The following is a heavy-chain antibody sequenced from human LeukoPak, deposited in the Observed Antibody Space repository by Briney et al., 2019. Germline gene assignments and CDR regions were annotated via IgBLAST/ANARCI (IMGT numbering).Heavy chain of an antibody. CDR1: GGSFSGYY. Sequence: PSETLSLTCAVYGGSFSGYYWSWIRQPPGKGLEWIGEINHSGSTNYNPSLKSRVTISVDTSKNQLSLKLISVTAADTAVYYCARAVRAVAGFWDYWGQGTLVTVSS. CDR2: INHSGST. J-gene: IGHJ4*02. CDR3: ARAVRAVAGFWDY. D-gene: IGHD6-19*01. V-gene: IGHV4-34*01.